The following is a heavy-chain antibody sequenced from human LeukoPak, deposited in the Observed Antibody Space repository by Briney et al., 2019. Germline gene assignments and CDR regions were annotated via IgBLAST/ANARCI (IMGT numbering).Heavy chain of an antibody. V-gene: IGHV1-69*04. J-gene: IGHJ4*02. D-gene: IGHD2-2*01. CDR1: RGTFSSYA. CDR2: IIPILGIA. Sequence: GALVKASCTASRGTFSSYAISWVRQAPGQGLEWMGRIIPILGIANYEQKFQGRVTITADKSTSTAYMELSSLRSEDTAVYYCATEGVPAAHRALRYYFDYWGQGTLVTVSS. CDR3: ATEGVPAAHRALRYYFDY.